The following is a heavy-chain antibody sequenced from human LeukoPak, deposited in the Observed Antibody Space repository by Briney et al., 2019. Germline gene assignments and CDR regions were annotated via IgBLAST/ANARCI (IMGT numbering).Heavy chain of an antibody. CDR2: ISGGGGDT. D-gene: IGHD3-22*01. Sequence: GGSLRLSCAASGFTFSSYAMSWVRQAPGKGLEWVSAISGGGGDTYYADSVKGRFTISRDNSKNTLYLQMNSLRPEDTALYYCAKDVQMTRNDYYNYFDYWGQGTLVTVSS. CDR1: GFTFSSYA. J-gene: IGHJ4*02. V-gene: IGHV3-23*01. CDR3: AKDVQMTRNDYYNYFDY.